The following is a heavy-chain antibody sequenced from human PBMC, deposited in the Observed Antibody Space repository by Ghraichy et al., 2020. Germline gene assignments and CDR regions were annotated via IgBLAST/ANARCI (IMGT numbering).Heavy chain of an antibody. J-gene: IGHJ3*02. V-gene: IGHV4-59*01. CDR2: INYSGST. CDR3: AKVDWRDAFHI. CDR1: GGSISTYY. Sequence: SETLSLTCTVSGGSISTYYWNWIRQVPGKGLEWIGFINYSGSTNYNPSLKSRVTIAVDTSKNQFSLKLSSVTAADTAMYYCAKVDWRDAFHIWGQGTMVTVS. D-gene: IGHD2-21*01.